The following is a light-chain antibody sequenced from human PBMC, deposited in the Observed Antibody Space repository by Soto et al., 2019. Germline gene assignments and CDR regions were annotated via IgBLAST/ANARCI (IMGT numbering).Light chain of an antibody. Sequence: IVLTKSPSTLSLSPGERATLSCRASQHLDSDLGWYQKRPGQPPRFLIXDASNRAPGTPARFGGSGSGADFTLSISSLEPEECAVYYCQQYGRPGTFGQGTKVE. V-gene: IGKV3-11*01. J-gene: IGKJ1*01. CDR3: QQYGRPGT. CDR1: QHLDSD. CDR2: DAS.